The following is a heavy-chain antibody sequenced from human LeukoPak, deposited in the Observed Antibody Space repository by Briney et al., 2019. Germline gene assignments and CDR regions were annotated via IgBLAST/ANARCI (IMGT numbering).Heavy chain of an antibody. D-gene: IGHD3-22*01. V-gene: IGHV3-53*01. CDR1: GFTVSSNY. Sequence: GGSLRLSCAASGFTVSSNYMNWVRQAPGKGLEWVSIIYSGGGTYYADSVKGRFTISRDNSKNTLYLQMNSLRADDTAVYYCARGCYYERSGYCPFDYWGPGTLVTVSS. CDR2: IYSGGGT. J-gene: IGHJ4*02. CDR3: ARGCYYERSGYCPFDY.